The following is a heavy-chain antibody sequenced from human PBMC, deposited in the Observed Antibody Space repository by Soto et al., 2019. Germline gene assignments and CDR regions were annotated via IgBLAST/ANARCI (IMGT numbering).Heavy chain of an antibody. J-gene: IGHJ4*02. V-gene: IGHV3-23*01. Sequence: PGGSLRLSCAASGFTFSSYAMSWVRQAPGKGLEWVSAISGSGGSTYYADSVKGQFTISRDNSKNMLYLQMNSLRAEDTAVYYCAKGTLIVVVPAAALDYWGQGTLVTVSS. D-gene: IGHD2-2*01. CDR2: ISGSGGST. CDR1: GFTFSSYA. CDR3: AKGTLIVVVPAAALDY.